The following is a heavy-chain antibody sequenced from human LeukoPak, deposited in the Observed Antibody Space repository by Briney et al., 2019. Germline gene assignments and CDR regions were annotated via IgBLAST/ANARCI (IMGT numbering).Heavy chain of an antibody. CDR1: GFTFSSDA. CDR3: ARDLVGTGAFDM. V-gene: IGHV3-23*01. J-gene: IGHJ3*02. D-gene: IGHD2-21*02. CDR2: SGSNT. Sequence: GGSLRLSCAASGFTFSSDAMGWVRQAPGKGLEWVSVSGSNTHYADSVKGRFTISRDNSKNTLSLQMNSLRVEDTAVYYCARDLVGTGAFDMWGQGTMVTVSS.